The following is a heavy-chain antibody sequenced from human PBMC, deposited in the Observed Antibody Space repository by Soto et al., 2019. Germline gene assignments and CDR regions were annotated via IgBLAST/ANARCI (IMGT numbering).Heavy chain of an antibody. CDR2: INPNSGGT. J-gene: IGHJ6*03. V-gene: IGHV1-2*04. CDR3: ARSLQGIVPAAMEQKYYYYYYMDV. D-gene: IGHD2-2*01. CDR1: GYTFTGYY. Sequence: ASVKVSCKASGYTFTGYYMHWVRQAPGQGLEWMGWINPNSGGTNYAQKFQGWVTMTRDTSISTAYMELSRLRSDDTAVYYCARSLQGIVPAAMEQKYYYYYYMDVWGKGTTVTVSS.